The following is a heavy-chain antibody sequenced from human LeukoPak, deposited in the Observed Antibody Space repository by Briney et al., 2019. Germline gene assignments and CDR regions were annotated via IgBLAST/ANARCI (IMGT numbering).Heavy chain of an antibody. CDR1: GXSFTTYW. CDR3: ARHAKAYGSSCDY. Sequence: GESLMISCQGSGXSFTTYWISWVRQLPGKGLEWMGRIDPSDSYTNYSPSFQGHVTISADKSFSTAYLQWTSLKASDTAMYYCARHAKAYGSSCDYWGQGTLVTVSS. V-gene: IGHV5-10-1*01. J-gene: IGHJ4*02. D-gene: IGHD6-13*01. CDR2: IDPSDSYT.